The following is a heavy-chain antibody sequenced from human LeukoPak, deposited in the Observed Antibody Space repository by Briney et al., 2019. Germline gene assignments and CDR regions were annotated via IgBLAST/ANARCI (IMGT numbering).Heavy chain of an antibody. V-gene: IGHV3-23*01. Sequence: GGSLRLSCAASGFTFSSSAMSWVRQAPGKGLEWVSAITNNGGYTYYADSVQGRFTISRDNSKSTLCLQMNSLRAEDTAVYYCAKQLGYCSDGSCYFPYWGQGTLVTVSS. D-gene: IGHD2-15*01. CDR2: ITNNGGYT. CDR1: GFTFSSSA. J-gene: IGHJ4*02. CDR3: AKQLGYCSDGSCYFPY.